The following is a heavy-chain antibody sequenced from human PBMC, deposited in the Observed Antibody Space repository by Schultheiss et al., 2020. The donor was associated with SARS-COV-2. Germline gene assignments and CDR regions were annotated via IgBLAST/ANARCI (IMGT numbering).Heavy chain of an antibody. D-gene: IGHD4-17*01. V-gene: IGHV3-43D*04. J-gene: IGHJ4*02. Sequence: GGSLRLSCAASGFTFSSYAMHWVRQAPGKGLEWVSLISWDGGSTFYADSVKGRFTISRDNAKNSLYLQMNSLRAEDTAVYYCAREGVTTDYWGQGTLVTVSS. CDR1: GFTFSSYA. CDR3: AREGVTTDY. CDR2: ISWDGGST.